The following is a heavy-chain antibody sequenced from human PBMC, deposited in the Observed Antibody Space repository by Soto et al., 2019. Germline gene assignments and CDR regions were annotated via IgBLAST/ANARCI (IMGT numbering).Heavy chain of an antibody. CDR1: GFTFSNAW. CDR3: TTDDPINKN. V-gene: IGHV3-15*01. Sequence: VSLRLCCAASGFTFSNAWMSWVRQAPGKGLEWVGRIKSKTDGGTTDYAAPVKGRFTISRDDSRNTLYLQMNSLETEDSAVYYCTTDDPINKNWGQGTLVTVSS. CDR2: IKSKTDGGTT. J-gene: IGHJ4*02.